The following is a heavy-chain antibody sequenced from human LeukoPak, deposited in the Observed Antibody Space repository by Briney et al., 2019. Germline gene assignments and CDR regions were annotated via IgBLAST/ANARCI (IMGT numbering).Heavy chain of an antibody. J-gene: IGHJ4*02. Sequence: GGSLRLSCAASGFTFSGSAMHWVRQASGKGLERVGRIRSKANSYATAYAASVKGRFTISRDDSKNTAYLQMNSLKTEDTAVYYCTRHLAVAGNTGGGYWGQGTLVTVSS. D-gene: IGHD6-19*01. CDR3: TRHLAVAGNTGGGY. V-gene: IGHV3-73*01. CDR1: GFTFSGSA. CDR2: IRSKANSYAT.